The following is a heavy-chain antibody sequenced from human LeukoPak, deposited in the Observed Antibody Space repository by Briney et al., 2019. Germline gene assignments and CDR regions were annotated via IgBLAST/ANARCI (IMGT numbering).Heavy chain of an antibody. CDR3: VKAVFFGSGSYYGY. CDR2: ISTDGGST. CDR1: GFTFSYFP. J-gene: IGHJ4*02. D-gene: IGHD3-22*01. Sequence: GGSLRLSCSASGFTFSYFPMHWVRQAPGKGLEYVSAISTDGGSTYYPDSVKGRFTISRDNSKNTLYLQTNNLRAEETASYYLVKAVFFGSGSYYGYRGQGNLGT. V-gene: IGHV3-64D*09.